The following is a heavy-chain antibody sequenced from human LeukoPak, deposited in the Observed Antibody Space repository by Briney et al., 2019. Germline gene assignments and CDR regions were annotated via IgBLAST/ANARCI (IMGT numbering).Heavy chain of an antibody. Sequence: PGGSLRLSCAASGFTFSIYSMHWVRQAPGKGLEWVTGISYDGSNKYYADSVRGRFTISRDNSKNTLYLEMNSLRAEDTAFYYCSRALWVRGASEKFDYWGQGTLVTVSS. D-gene: IGHD3-10*01. V-gene: IGHV3-30-3*01. CDR3: SRALWVRGASEKFDY. CDR2: ISYDGSNK. CDR1: GFTFSIYS. J-gene: IGHJ4*02.